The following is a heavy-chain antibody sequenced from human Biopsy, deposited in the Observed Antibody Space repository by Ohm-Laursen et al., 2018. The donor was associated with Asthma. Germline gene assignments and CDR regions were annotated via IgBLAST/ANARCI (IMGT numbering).Heavy chain of an antibody. V-gene: IGHV5-51*01. D-gene: IGHD3-10*01. J-gene: IGHJ4*02. CDR2: IFPGDSDT. CDR1: GYTLSDSW. Sequence: GESLRLSCKASGYTLSDSWIGWVRQMPGKGLEWMGIIFPGDSDTIYSPSFQGQVTISADKSISTAYLQWSSLRASDTAIYYCARLAYGSGSFFDFWGQGTLVTVAS. CDR3: ARLAYGSGSFFDF.